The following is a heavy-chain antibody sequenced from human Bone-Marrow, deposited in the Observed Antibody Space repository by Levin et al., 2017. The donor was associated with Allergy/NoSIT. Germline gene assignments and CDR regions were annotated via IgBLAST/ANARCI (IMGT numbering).Heavy chain of an antibody. CDR3: AKTYLRGNTGYSNDY. V-gene: IGHV4-59*03. CDR1: GGSLSSSY. J-gene: IGHJ4*02. CDR2: ISYSGST. D-gene: IGHD3-9*01. Sequence: KTSETLSLTCSVSGGSLSSSYWSWIRQPPGKGLEWIGFISYSGSTNYNPSLKSRVSISVDTSREQFSLRLGSVTAADTAIYYCAKTYLRGNTGYSNDYWGQGTLVTVSS.